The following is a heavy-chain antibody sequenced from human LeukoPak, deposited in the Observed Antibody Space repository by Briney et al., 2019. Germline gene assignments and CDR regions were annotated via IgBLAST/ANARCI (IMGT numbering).Heavy chain of an antibody. CDR3: VRGDSKGYYHYFDY. V-gene: IGHV3-33*08. Sequence: GRSLRLSCAASGFTFSNYGMHWVRQAPGKGLEWVAVIWYDGSNKYYADSVKGRFTISRDNSKNTLYLQLNSLRAEDTAVYYCVRGDSKGYYHYFDYWGQGTLVTVSS. J-gene: IGHJ4*02. CDR1: GFTFSNYG. CDR2: IWYDGSNK. D-gene: IGHD3-22*01.